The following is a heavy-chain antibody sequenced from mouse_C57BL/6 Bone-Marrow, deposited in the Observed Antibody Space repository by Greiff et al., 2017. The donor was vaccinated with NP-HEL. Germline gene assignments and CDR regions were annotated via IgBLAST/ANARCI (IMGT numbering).Heavy chain of an antibody. CDR2: IYPGDGDT. CDR1: GYAFSSSW. J-gene: IGHJ4*01. V-gene: IGHV1-82*01. CDR3: ARMDGYPYYAMDY. Sequence: QVQLQQSVPELVKPGASVKISCKASGYAFSSSWMNWVKQRPGRGLEWIGRIYPGDGDTNSNGKFKGKATLTADKSSSTAYMQLSSPTSEDSAVYFCARMDGYPYYAMDYWGQGTSVTVSS. D-gene: IGHD2-3*01.